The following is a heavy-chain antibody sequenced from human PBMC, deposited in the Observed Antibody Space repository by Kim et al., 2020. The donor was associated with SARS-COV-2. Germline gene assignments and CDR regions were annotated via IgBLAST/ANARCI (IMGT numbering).Heavy chain of an antibody. J-gene: IGHJ4*02. D-gene: IGHD3-9*01. CDR3: ARGPIRALRYFDWLGGRPFDY. CDR2: INHSGST. CDR1: GGSFSGYY. V-gene: IGHV4-34*01. Sequence: SETLSLTCAVYGGSFSGYYWSWIRQPPGKGLEWIGEINHSGSTNYNPSLKSRVTISVDTSKNQFSLKLSSVTAADTAVYYCARGPIRALRYFDWLGGRPFDYWGQGTLVTVSS.